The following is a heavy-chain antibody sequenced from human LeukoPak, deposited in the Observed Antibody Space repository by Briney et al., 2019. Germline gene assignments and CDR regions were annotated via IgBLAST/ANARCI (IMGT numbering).Heavy chain of an antibody. CDR3: ARDSYDSSGYGDAFDI. V-gene: IGHV1-69*01. CDR2: IIPIFGTA. J-gene: IGHJ3*02. D-gene: IGHD3-22*01. Sequence: SVKVSCKAFGGSFTTSAVSWVRQAPGQGLEWMGGIIPIFGTANYAQKFQGRVTITADESTSTAYMELSSLRSEDTAVYYCARDSYDSSGYGDAFDIWGQGTMVTVSS. CDR1: GGSFTTSA.